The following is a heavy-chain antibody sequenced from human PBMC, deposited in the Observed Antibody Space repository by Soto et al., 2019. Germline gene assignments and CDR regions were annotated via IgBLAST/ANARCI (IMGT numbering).Heavy chain of an antibody. CDR2: ISAYNGNT. Sequence: ASVKVSCKASGYTFTSYGISWVLQAPGQGLEWMGWISAYNGNTNYAQKLQGRVTMTTDTSTSTAYMELRSLRSDDTAVYYCARTYYDFWSGYLYYYYYGMDVWGQGTTVTLSS. CDR1: GYTFTSYG. J-gene: IGHJ6*02. D-gene: IGHD3-3*01. CDR3: ARTYYDFWSGYLYYYYYGMDV. V-gene: IGHV1-18*01.